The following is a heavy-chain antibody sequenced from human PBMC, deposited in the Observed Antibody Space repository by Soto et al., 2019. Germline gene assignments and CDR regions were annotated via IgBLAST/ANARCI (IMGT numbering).Heavy chain of an antibody. CDR3: ARDRSSGWADYYGMDV. J-gene: IGHJ6*02. D-gene: IGHD6-19*01. CDR1: GFTFSSYG. CDR2: ISYDGSNK. Sequence: QVQLVETGGGVVQPGRSLRLSCAASGFTFSSYGMHWVRQAAGKGLEWVAVISYDGSNKYYADSVKGRFTISRDNSKNTLYLQMNSLRAEDTAVYYCARDRSSGWADYYGMDVWGQGTTVTVSS. V-gene: IGHV3-30-3*01.